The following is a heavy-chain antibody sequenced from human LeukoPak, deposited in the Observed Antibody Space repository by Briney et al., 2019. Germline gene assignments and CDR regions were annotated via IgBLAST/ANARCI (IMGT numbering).Heavy chain of an antibody. CDR2: IYYSGST. D-gene: IGHD1-26*01. CDR1: GSSISSYY. CDR3: ARGEWELLYAFDI. J-gene: IGHJ3*02. Sequence: SESLSLTRTISGSSISSYYRSWIRQPPGKRLEWIGYIYYSGSTNYNPSLKSRVTISVDTSKNQFSLKLSSVTAADTAVYYCARGEWELLYAFDIWGQGTMVTVSS. V-gene: IGHV4-59*01.